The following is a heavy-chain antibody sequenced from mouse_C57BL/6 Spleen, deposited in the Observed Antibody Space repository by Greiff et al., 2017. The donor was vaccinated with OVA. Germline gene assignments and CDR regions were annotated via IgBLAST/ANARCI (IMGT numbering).Heavy chain of an antibody. D-gene: IGHD1-3*01. CDR2: INPNNGGT. CDR3: ARASGDY. V-gene: IGHV1-26*01. Sequence: EVQLQQSGPELVKPGASVKISCKASGYTFTDYYMNWVKQSHGKSLEWIGDINPNNGGTSYNQKFKGKATLTVDKSSSTAYMELRSLTSEDSAVYYCARASGDYWGQGTTLTVSS. J-gene: IGHJ2*01. CDR1: GYTFTDYY.